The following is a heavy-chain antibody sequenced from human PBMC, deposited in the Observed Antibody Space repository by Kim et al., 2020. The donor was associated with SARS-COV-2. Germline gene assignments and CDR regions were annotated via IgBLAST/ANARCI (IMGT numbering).Heavy chain of an antibody. CDR2: IRYSGRT. Sequence: SETLSLTCTVSGGSINSDFWTWIRQSPGKGLEWIGYIRYSGRTEYNPSLGSRVAIFIDTSRRHFSLRLTSVTPEDTAIYYCARLPDVPGWPFDSWGPGTEVTVSS. J-gene: IGHJ4*02. V-gene: IGHV4-59*08. CDR1: GGSINSDF. D-gene: IGHD6-19*01. CDR3: ARLPDVPGWPFDS.